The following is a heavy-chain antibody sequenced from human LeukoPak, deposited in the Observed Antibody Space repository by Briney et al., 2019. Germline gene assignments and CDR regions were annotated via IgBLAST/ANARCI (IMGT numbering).Heavy chain of an antibody. CDR2: IYYSGST. D-gene: IGHD4/OR15-4a*01. CDR3: ARITLRDYVGGWFDP. CDR1: GGSISSSSYY. V-gene: IGHV4-39*07. J-gene: IGHJ5*02. Sequence: SETLSLTCTVSGGSISSSSYYWGWIRQPPGKGLEWIGSIYYSGSTYYNPSLKSRVTISVDTSKNQFSLKLSSVTAADTAVYYCARITLRDYVGGWFDPWGQGTLVTVSS.